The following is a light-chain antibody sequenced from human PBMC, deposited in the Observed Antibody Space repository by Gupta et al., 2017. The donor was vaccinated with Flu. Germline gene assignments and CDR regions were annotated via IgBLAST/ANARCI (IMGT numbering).Light chain of an antibody. V-gene: IGLV3-19*01. CDR2: SKN. Sequence: GQTITITGHGASVRGYCASWYQQKPGQAPLLLIYSKNSRRSGIPDRFSGSSSGSTASLTITWAQAEDEADYYCHSRDTSSNNYVFGTGTRVTVL. J-gene: IGLJ1*01. CDR3: HSRDTSSNNYV. CDR1: SVRGYC.